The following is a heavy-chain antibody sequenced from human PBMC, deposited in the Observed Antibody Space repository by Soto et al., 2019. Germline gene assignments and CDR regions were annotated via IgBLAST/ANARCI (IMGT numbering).Heavy chain of an antibody. CDR1: GGSISSGGYY. CDR3: ARWVYYCSGGSCNGPLNY. Sequence: SETLSLTCTVSGGSISSGGYYWSWIRQHPGKGLEWIGYIYYSGSTYYNPSLKSRLTISVDTSKNQFSLNLSSVTAADTAVYYCARWVYYCSGGSCNGPLNYWGQGTLVTVSS. D-gene: IGHD2-15*01. J-gene: IGHJ4*02. V-gene: IGHV4-31*03. CDR2: IYYSGST.